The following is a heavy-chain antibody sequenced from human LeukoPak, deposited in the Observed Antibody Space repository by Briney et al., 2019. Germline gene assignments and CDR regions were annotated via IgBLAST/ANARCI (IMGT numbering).Heavy chain of an antibody. J-gene: IGHJ4*02. D-gene: IGHD4-17*01. CDR2: LQYDRTNL. Sequence: GGSLRLSCAASRFSFSSYGMHWVRQAPGKGLEWVAYLQYDRTNLQYADSVKGRFTIARDNAKNSVYLEMNSLRAYDTAVYYCARVVNDYGDYGGYYFDYWGQGTLVTVSS. CDR1: RFSFSSYG. CDR3: ARVVNDYGDYGGYYFDY. V-gene: IGHV3-30*02.